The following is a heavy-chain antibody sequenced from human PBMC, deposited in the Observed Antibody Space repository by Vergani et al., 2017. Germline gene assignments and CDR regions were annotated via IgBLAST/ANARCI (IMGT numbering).Heavy chain of an antibody. J-gene: IGHJ4*02. D-gene: IGHD4-23*01. V-gene: IGHV4-59*01. CDR2: IYYSGST. CDR1: GGSISSYY. CDR3: ATNYGGNSLLDY. Sequence: QVQLPESGPGLVKPSETLSLTCTVSGGSISSYYWSWIRQPPGKGLEWIGYIYYSGSTNYNPSLKSRVTISVDTSKNQFSLKLSSVTAADTAVYYCATNYGGNSLLDYWGQGTLVTVSS.